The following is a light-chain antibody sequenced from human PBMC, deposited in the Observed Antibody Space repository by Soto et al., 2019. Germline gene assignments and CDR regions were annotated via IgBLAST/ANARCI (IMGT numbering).Light chain of an antibody. CDR3: VLYVGSGIWV. CDR2: GTK. J-gene: IGLJ3*02. V-gene: IGLV8-61*01. CDR1: SGSVSTSHF. Sequence: QAVVTQEPSFSVSPGGTVTLTCGLSSGSVSTSHFPNWYQQTPGQPPRTLIYGTKTRSSGVPDRFSGSILGIRAALTITGAQADDESDYCCVLYVGSGIWVFGGGTKVTVL.